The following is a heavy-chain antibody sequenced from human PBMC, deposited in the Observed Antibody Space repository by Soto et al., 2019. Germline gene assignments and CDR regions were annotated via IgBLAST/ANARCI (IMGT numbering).Heavy chain of an antibody. V-gene: IGHV4-31*03. Sequence: QVQLQESGPGLVKPSQTLSLTCTVSGGSISSGGYYWSWIRQHPGKGLEWIGYIYYSGSTYYNPSLKSRVTISVDTSKNQFSLKLSTVTAADTAVYYCARRRDGYKNWFDPWGQGTLVTVSS. CDR3: ARRRDGYKNWFDP. CDR2: IYYSGST. D-gene: IGHD5-12*01. CDR1: GGSISSGGYY. J-gene: IGHJ5*02.